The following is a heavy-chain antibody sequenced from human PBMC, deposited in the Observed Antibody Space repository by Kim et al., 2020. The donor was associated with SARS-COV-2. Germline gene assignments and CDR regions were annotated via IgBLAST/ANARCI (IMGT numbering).Heavy chain of an antibody. CDR3: ARVGSSGSYYQEDFDFDY. CDR2: ISSSSSYI. D-gene: IGHD1-26*01. CDR1: GFTFSSYS. Sequence: GGSLRLSCAASGFTFSSYSMNWVRQAPGKGLEWVSSISSSSSYIYYADSVKGRFTISRDNAKNPLYLQMNSLRAEDTAVYYCARVGSSGSYYQEDFDFDYWGQGTLVTVSS. V-gene: IGHV3-21*01. J-gene: IGHJ4*02.